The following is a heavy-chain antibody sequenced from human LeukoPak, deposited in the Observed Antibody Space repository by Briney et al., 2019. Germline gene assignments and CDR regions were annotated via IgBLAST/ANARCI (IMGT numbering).Heavy chain of an antibody. J-gene: IGHJ4*02. CDR1: GFTFSNAW. D-gene: IGHD2-2*01. V-gene: IGHV3-15*01. CDR2: IKSKTDGGTT. Sequence: GGSLRLSCAASGFTFSNAWMSWVRQAPGKGLEWVCRIKSKTDGGTTDYAAPVKGRFTISRDDSKNTLYLQMNSLKTEDTAVYYCTTGLWEVPAAYFDYWGQGTLVTVSS. CDR3: TTGLWEVPAAYFDY.